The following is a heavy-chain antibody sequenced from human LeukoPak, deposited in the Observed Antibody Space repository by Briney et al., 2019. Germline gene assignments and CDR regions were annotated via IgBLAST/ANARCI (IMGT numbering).Heavy chain of an antibody. CDR1: GFTFDDYA. V-gene: IGHV3-9*01. CDR3: AKGLDGGEDYYGMDV. J-gene: IGHJ6*02. Sequence: PGGSLRLSCAVSGFTFDDYAMHWVRQAPGKGLEWVSGISWNSGSIGYADSVKGRFTISRDNAKNSLYLQMNSLRAEDTALYYCAKGLDGGEDYYGMDVWGQGTTVTVSS. CDR2: ISWNSGSI. D-gene: IGHD2-21*01.